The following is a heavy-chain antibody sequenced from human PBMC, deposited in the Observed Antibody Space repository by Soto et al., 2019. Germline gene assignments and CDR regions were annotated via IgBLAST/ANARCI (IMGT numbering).Heavy chain of an antibody. CDR3: ARGNLGYCSSTSCYRDWFDP. V-gene: IGHV1-18*04. J-gene: IGHJ5*02. CDR1: GYAFTSYG. D-gene: IGHD2-2*01. CDR2: ISAYNGNT. Sequence: ASVKVSCKASGYAFTSYGISWVRQAPGQGLEWMGWISAYNGNTNYAQKLQGRVTMTTETSTSTAYMELRSLRSDDTAVYYCARGNLGYCSSTSCYRDWFDPWGQGTLVTVSS.